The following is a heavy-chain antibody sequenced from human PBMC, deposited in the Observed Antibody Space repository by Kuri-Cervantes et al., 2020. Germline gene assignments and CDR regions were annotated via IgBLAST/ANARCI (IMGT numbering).Heavy chain of an antibody. CDR1: GFTFDDYA. J-gene: IGHJ5*02. CDR2: ISWNSGSI. CDR3: ARAHYYGSGSLSWFDP. V-gene: IGHV3-9*01. D-gene: IGHD3-10*01. Sequence: GGSLRLSCAASGFTFDDYAMHWVRQAPGKGLEWVSGISWNSGSIGYADSVKGRFTISRDNAKNSLYLQMNSLRAEDTAVYYCARAHYYGSGSLSWFDPWGQGTLVTVSS.